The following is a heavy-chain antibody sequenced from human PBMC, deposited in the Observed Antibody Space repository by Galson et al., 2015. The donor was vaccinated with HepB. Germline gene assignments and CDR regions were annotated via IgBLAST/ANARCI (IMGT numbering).Heavy chain of an antibody. D-gene: IGHD1-1*01. CDR3: ARGGTGTTSYYYYAMDV. CDR1: GYTFTRYA. J-gene: IGHJ6*02. V-gene: IGHV1-46*01. CDR2: INPRGGST. Sequence: SVKVSCKASGYTFTRYAMHWVRQAPGQGLEWMGIINPRGGSTSYTQKFQGRVTMTRDTSTSTVYMELSSLRSEDTAVYYCARGGTGTTSYYYYAMDVWGQGTTVTVSS.